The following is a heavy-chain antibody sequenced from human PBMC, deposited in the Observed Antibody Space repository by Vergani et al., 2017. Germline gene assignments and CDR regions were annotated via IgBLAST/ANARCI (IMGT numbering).Heavy chain of an antibody. V-gene: IGHV3-30-3*01. CDR3: ARDADAIAAAGTLVDY. Sequence: QVQLVESGGGVVQPGRSLRLSCAASGFTFSSYAMHWVRQAPGKGLEWVAVISYDGSNKYYADSVKGRFTISRDNSKNTLYLLMNSLRAEDTAVYYCARDADAIAAAGTLVDYWGQGTLVTVSS. J-gene: IGHJ4*02. CDR2: ISYDGSNK. CDR1: GFTFSSYA. D-gene: IGHD6-13*01.